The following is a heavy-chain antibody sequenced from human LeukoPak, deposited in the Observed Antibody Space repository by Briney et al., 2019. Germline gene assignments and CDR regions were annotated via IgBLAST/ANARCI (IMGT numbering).Heavy chain of an antibody. D-gene: IGHD2-2*01. Sequence: PSETLSLTCAVYGGSFSGYYWSWIRQPPGKGLEWIGEINHSGSTNYNPSLKSRVTISVDTSKNQFSLKLSSVTAADTAVYYCERGPQLGYWGQGTLVTVSS. V-gene: IGHV4-34*01. CDR1: GGSFSGYY. CDR2: INHSGST. J-gene: IGHJ4*02. CDR3: ERGPQLGY.